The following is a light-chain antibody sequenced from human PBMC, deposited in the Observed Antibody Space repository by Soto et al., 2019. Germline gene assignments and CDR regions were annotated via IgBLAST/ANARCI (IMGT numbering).Light chain of an antibody. Sequence: EVVLTQSPGTLSLSPGERATLSCRASQSVAKNYLAWYQQKPGQTPRLLIYDASSRAIGIPDRFSGSGSGTDFTLTISRLEPEDFAVFYCHQYAYSPLTFGGGTKEEIK. CDR1: QSVAKNY. J-gene: IGKJ4*01. CDR2: DAS. CDR3: HQYAYSPLT. V-gene: IGKV3-20*01.